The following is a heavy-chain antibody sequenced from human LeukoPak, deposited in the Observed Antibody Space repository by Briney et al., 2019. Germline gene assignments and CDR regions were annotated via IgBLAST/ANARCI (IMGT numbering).Heavy chain of an antibody. Sequence: SETLSLTCSVSVDSLTVYYWNWIRQPAGKGLEWIGRYASGTTTHNPSLKSQFSMSIDTSKNQISLKLTSVTAADTAVYYCATGDHSFDNWRQGTLVTVTP. CDR3: ATGDHSFDN. V-gene: IGHV4-4*07. CDR2: YASGTT. D-gene: IGHD3-10*01. CDR1: VDSLTVYY. J-gene: IGHJ4*02.